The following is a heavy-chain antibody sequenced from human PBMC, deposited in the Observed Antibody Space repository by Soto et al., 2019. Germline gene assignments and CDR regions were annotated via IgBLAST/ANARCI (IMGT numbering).Heavy chain of an antibody. CDR1: GYTFTSYD. Sequence: GASVKVSCKASGYTFTSYDINWVRQATGQGLEWMGWMNPNSGNTGYAQKFQGRVTMTRNTSISTAYMELSSLRSEETAVYYCARGGGYQLLLDYYYYYGMDVWGQGTTVTVSS. J-gene: IGHJ6*02. CDR3: ARGGGYQLLLDYYYYYGMDV. V-gene: IGHV1-8*01. CDR2: MNPNSGNT. D-gene: IGHD2-2*01.